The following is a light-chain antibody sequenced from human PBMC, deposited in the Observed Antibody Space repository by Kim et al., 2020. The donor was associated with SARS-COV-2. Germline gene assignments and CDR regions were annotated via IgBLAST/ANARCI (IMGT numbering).Light chain of an antibody. Sequence: SASGGNIFTISCRTSQSISRYLIWYQQKPGNAPNPLIYAASSLQGGVPSSFSGSVSGTDFTLTISSLQPEDFATYYCQQTYTTPYTFGQGTKLEI. CDR1: QSISRY. CDR3: QQTYTTPYT. V-gene: IGKV1-39*01. J-gene: IGKJ2*01. CDR2: AAS.